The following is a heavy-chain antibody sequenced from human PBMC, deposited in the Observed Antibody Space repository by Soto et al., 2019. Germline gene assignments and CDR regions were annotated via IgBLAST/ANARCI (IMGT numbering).Heavy chain of an antibody. Sequence: QVQLQESGPGLVKPSQTLSLTCSVSGASISSGNYYWSWIRQHPGMGLEWIGYIYYTGSTYYNPSLRSRITISEDMSKNHFSLRLSSVTAADTAVYYCARGREEAGGPFNYWGQGTLVTVSS. J-gene: IGHJ4*02. V-gene: IGHV4-31*03. CDR3: ARGREEAGGPFNY. CDR1: GASISSGNYY. CDR2: IYYTGST. D-gene: IGHD3-10*01.